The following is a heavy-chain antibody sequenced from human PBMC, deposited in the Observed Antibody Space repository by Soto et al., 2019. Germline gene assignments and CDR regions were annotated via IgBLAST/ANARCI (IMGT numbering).Heavy chain of an antibody. CDR3: AKIGGIEGIQLWFFDY. CDR1: GFTFSSYG. CDR2: ISYDGSNK. D-gene: IGHD5-18*01. Sequence: GGSLRLSCAASGFTFSSYGMHWVRQAPGKGLEWVAVISYDGSNKYYADSVKGRFTISRDNSKNTLYLQMNSLRAEDTAVYYCAKIGGIEGIQLWFFDYWGQGTLVTVSS. V-gene: IGHV3-30*18. J-gene: IGHJ4*02.